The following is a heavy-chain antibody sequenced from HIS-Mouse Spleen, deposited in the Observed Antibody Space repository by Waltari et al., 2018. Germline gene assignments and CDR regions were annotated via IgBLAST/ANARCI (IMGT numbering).Heavy chain of an antibody. Sequence: EVQLVESGGGLVQPGGSLRLSCAASGFTFSSYWMHWVRKAPGKGVVWVSRMNSEGRSTSYADSVKGRFTISRDNAKNTLYLQMNSLRAEDTAVYYCARAGIVGTEGDYWGQGTLVTVSS. CDR1: GFTFSSYW. CDR2: MNSEGRST. D-gene: IGHD1-26*01. CDR3: ARAGIVGTEGDY. J-gene: IGHJ4*02. V-gene: IGHV3-74*01.